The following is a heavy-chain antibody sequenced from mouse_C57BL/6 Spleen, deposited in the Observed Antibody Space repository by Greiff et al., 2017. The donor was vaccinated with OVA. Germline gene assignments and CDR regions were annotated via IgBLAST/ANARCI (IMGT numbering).Heavy chain of an antibody. D-gene: IGHD2-5*01. CDR2: ISNGGGST. CDR1: GFTFSDYY. CDR3: ARLAYYSNLGAMDY. Sequence: DVQLVESGGGLVQPGGSLKLSCAASGFTFSDYYMYWVRQTPEKRLEWVAYISNGGGSTYYPDTVKGRFTISRDNAKNTLYLQMSRLKSEDTAMYYCARLAYYSNLGAMDYWGQGTSVTVSS. V-gene: IGHV5-12*01. J-gene: IGHJ4*01.